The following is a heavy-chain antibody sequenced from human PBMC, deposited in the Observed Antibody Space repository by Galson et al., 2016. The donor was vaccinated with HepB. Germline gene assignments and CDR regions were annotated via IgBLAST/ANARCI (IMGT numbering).Heavy chain of an antibody. CDR2: IYSGDST. CDR1: GFTVSSTF. Sequence: SLRLSCYASGFTVSSTFMTWVRQAPGKGLEWVSVIYSGDSTNYADSVKGRFTISRDNSKNTLYLQMNSLRAEDTAVYYCATSNSRSGSDWRITDYWGQGTLVTVSS. CDR3: ATSNSRSGSDWRITDY. D-gene: IGHD5-12*01. V-gene: IGHV3-53*01. J-gene: IGHJ4*02.